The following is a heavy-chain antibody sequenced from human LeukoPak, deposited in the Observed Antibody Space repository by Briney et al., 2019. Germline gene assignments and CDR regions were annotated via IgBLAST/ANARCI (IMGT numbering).Heavy chain of an antibody. V-gene: IGHV1-46*01. CDR1: GYTVTSYY. J-gene: IGHJ4*02. D-gene: IGHD5-18*01. Sequence: ASVKVSCKSSGYTVTSYYMHWVRQAPGQGLEWMGIINPSGGSTSYAQKFQGRVTMTRDTSTSTVYMELSSLRSEDTAAYYCARAGGRLRGIQLWLRSAFDYWGQGTLVTVSS. CDR2: INPSGGST. CDR3: ARAGGRLRGIQLWLRSAFDY.